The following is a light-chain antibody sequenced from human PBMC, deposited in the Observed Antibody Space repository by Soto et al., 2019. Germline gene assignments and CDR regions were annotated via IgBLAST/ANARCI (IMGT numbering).Light chain of an antibody. CDR3: SSYADSNKLR. J-gene: IGLJ2*01. V-gene: IGLV2-8*01. CDR1: SSDVGAYNY. Sequence: QSALTQPPSASGSPGQSVTISCTGTSSDVGAYNYVSWYQQHPGKAPKLMIYEVSKRPSGVPDRFSGSKSGNTASLTVSGLQAEHEADYYCSSYADSNKLRFGGGTKVTVL. CDR2: EVS.